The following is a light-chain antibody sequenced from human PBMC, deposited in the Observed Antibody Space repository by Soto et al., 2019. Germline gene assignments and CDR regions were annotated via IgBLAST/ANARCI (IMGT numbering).Light chain of an antibody. CDR3: CSYAGSSTLV. CDR1: SSDI. J-gene: IGLJ2*01. Sequence: QSVLTQPASVSGSPGQSITISCTGTSSDIVSWFQQHPGKAPKLIIYEGSKRPSGVSNRFSGSKSGNTAFLTISGLQAEDEADYYCCSYAGSSTLVFGGGTQLTVL. CDR2: EGS. V-gene: IGLV2-23*01.